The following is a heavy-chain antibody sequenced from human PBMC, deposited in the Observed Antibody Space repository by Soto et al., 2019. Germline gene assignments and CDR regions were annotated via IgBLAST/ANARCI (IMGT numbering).Heavy chain of an antibody. Sequence: QVQLVESGGGVVQPGRSLRLSCAASGFTFSSYAMHWVRQAPGKGLEWGAGISYVGSNKYYADSVKGRFTISRDNSKNTIYLQMNSLRAEDTAVYYCVRSGGIAVAGTGVNFDYWGKGTLVTVSS. J-gene: IGHJ4*02. CDR3: VRSGGIAVAGTGVNFDY. CDR1: GFTFSSYA. D-gene: IGHD6-19*01. V-gene: IGHV3-30-3*01. CDR2: ISYVGSNK.